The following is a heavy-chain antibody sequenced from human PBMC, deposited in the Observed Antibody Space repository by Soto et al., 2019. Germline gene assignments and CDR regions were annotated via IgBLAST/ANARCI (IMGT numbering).Heavy chain of an antibody. CDR1: GYTFTSYA. CDR2: INTNTGNP. V-gene: IGHV7-4-1*01. J-gene: IGHJ6*02. Sequence: AASVKVSCKASGYTFTSYAMNWVRQAPGQGLEWMGWINTNTGNPTYAQGFTGRFVFSLDTSVSTAYLQICSLKAEDTAVYYCARAEYSSPFLDYGMDVWGQGTTVTVSS. D-gene: IGHD6-6*01. CDR3: ARAEYSSPFLDYGMDV.